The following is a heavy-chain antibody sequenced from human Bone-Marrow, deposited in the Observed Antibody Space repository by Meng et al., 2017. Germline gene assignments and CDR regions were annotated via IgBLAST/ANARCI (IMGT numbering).Heavy chain of an antibody. D-gene: IGHD3-9*01. Sequence: GESLKISCAASGFTFSSYSMNWVRQAPGKGLEWVSSISSSSSYIYYADSVKGRFTISRDNAKNSLYLQMNSLRAEDTAVYYCATGILTGPNWFDPWGQGTLVTVSS. CDR1: GFTFSSYS. V-gene: IGHV3-21*01. CDR2: ISSSSSYI. J-gene: IGHJ5*02. CDR3: ATGILTGPNWFDP.